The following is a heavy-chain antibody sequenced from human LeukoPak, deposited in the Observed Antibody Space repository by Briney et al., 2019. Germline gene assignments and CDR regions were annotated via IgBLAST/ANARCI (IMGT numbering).Heavy chain of an antibody. CDR3: AKEHTIEAYGMDV. CDR1: GFTFSSYD. CDR2: ISYDGSNY. J-gene: IGHJ6*02. D-gene: IGHD3-3*01. Sequence: PGRSLRLSCAASGFTFSSYDMHWVRQAPGKGLEWVALISYDGSNYHYADSVKGRFTVSRDNSKNTLYLQMNSLRAEDTAVYYCAKEHTIEAYGMDVWGQGTTVTVSS. V-gene: IGHV3-30*18.